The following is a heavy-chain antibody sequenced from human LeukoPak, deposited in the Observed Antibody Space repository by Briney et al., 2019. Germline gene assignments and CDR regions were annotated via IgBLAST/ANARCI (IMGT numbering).Heavy chain of an antibody. D-gene: IGHD3-22*01. CDR1: GYSFTSYW. CDR2: IYPGDSDT. Sequence: GVSLQISCQGSGYSFTSYWIGWVRPMPGKGLEWMGIIYPGDSDTRYSPSFQGQVTISADKSISTTYLQWSSLKASDTAMYYCGRRSSGYYFPVLDYWGQGTLVTVSS. CDR3: GRRSSGYYFPVLDY. V-gene: IGHV5-51*01. J-gene: IGHJ4*02.